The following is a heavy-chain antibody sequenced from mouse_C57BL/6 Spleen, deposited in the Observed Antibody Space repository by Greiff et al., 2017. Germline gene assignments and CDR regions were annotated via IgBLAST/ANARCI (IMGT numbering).Heavy chain of an antibody. V-gene: IGHV3-6*01. CDR2: ISYDGSN. CDR3: ARGGDYGYFDY. D-gene: IGHD2-4*01. CDR1: GYSITSGYY. Sequence: VQLKESGPGLVKPSQSLSLTCSVTGYSITSGYYWNWIRQFPGNKLEWMGYISYDGSNNYNPSLKNRISITRDTSKNQFFLKLNSVTTEDTATYYCARGGDYGYFDYWGQGTTLTVSS. J-gene: IGHJ2*01.